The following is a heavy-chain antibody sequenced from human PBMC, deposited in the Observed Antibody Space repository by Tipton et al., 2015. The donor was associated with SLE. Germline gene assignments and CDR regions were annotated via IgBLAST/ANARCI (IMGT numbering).Heavy chain of an antibody. D-gene: IGHD2-2*01. CDR3: ASMIVVIPVEARRDGMDV. CDR2: INHSGST. J-gene: IGHJ2*01. CDR1: GGSFSGYY. Sequence: TLSLTCAVYGGSFSGYYWSWIRQPPGKGLEWIGEINHSGSTNYNPSLKSRVTISVDTSKNQFSLKLSSVTAADTAVYYCASMIVVIPVEARRDGMDVWGRGTLVTVSS. V-gene: IGHV4-34*01.